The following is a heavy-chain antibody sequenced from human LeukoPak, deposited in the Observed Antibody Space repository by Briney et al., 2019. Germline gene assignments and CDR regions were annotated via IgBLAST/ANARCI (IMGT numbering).Heavy chain of an antibody. V-gene: IGHV3-21*01. Sequence: GGSLRLSCAASGFTFSNYAMNWVRQAPGKGLEWVSSISSSSSYIYYADSVKGRFTISRDNAKNSLYLQMNSLRAEDTAVYYCARDNDQVGFDPWGQGTLVTVSS. D-gene: IGHD1-1*01. CDR2: ISSSSSYI. CDR3: ARDNDQVGFDP. CDR1: GFTFSNYA. J-gene: IGHJ5*02.